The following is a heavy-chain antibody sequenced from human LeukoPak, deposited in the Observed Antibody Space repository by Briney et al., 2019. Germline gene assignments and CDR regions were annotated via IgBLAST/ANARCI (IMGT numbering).Heavy chain of an antibody. CDR2: MNPNSGNT. Sequence: ASLKVSCKVSGYTFTSYDINWVRQATGQGLEWMGWMNPNSGNTGYAQKFQGRVTMTRNTSISTAYMELSSLRSEDTAVYYCARPGGSTVTYYFDYWGQGTLVTVSS. D-gene: IGHD4-17*01. CDR1: GYTFTSYD. V-gene: IGHV1-8*01. J-gene: IGHJ4*02. CDR3: ARPGGSTVTYYFDY.